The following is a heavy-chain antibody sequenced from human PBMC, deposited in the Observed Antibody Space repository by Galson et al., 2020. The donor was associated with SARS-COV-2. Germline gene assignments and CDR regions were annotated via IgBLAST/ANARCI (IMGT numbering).Heavy chain of an antibody. Sequence: GGSLRLSCAASGFTFSSYEMNWVRQAPGKGLEWVLYISSSGSTIYYADSVKGRFTISRDNAKHSLYLQMNSLRAEDTAVYYCARDGYYDSSGPRYYYYGMDVWGQGTTVTFSS. V-gene: IGHV3-48*03. CDR3: ARDGYYDSSGPRYYYYGMDV. CDR1: GFTFSSYE. D-gene: IGHD3-22*01. CDR2: ISSSGSTI. J-gene: IGHJ6*02.